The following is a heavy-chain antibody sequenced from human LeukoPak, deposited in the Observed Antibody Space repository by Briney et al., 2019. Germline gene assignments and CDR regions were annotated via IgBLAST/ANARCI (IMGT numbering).Heavy chain of an antibody. V-gene: IGHV3-7*01. Sequence: GGSLRLSCAASGFTFTSCWMNWVRQAPGKGLEWVANIKQDGSEKYYVDSVKGRFTISRDNAKNSPYLQMNSLRAEDTAVYYCASGYYYDNSGYYYNSYWGQGTLVTVSS. J-gene: IGHJ4*02. CDR3: ASGYYYDNSGYYYNSY. CDR2: IKQDGSEK. D-gene: IGHD3-22*01. CDR1: GFTFTSCW.